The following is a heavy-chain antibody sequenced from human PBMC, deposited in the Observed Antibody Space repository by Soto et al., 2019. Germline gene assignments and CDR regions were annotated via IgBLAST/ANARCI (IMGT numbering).Heavy chain of an antibody. CDR2: ISYDGSNK. CDR3: AKDETPDTATEYFDY. J-gene: IGHJ4*02. V-gene: IGHV3-30*18. D-gene: IGHD5-18*01. Sequence: PGGSLRLSCAASGFTFSSYGMHWVRQAPGKGLEWVAVISYDGSNKYYADSVKGRFTISRDNSKNTLYLQMNSLRAEDTAVYYCAKDETPDTATEYFDYWGQGTLVTVSS. CDR1: GFTFSSYG.